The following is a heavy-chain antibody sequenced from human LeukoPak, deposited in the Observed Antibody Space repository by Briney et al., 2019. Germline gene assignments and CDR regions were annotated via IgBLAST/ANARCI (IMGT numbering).Heavy chain of an antibody. V-gene: IGHV4-4*07. CDR1: GGSISNYY. D-gene: IGHD5-12*01. CDR2: IYTSGSI. Sequence: SETLSLTCTVSGGSISNYYWSWIRQPAGKGLEWIGRIYTSGSINYNPSLKSRVTMSVDTSKNQFSLNLSSVTAADTAVYYCARHAGSSGYDAVDYWGQGSLVTVSS. CDR3: ARHAGSSGYDAVDY. J-gene: IGHJ4*02.